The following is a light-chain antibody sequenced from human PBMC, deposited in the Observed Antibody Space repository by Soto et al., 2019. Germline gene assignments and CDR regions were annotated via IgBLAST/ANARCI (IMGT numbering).Light chain of an antibody. CDR1: QSVSSSY. V-gene: IGKV3-20*01. J-gene: IGKJ4*01. CDR3: RKYGSSPLT. CDR2: GAS. Sequence: EIVLTQSPGTLSLSPGERATLSCRASQSVSSSYLAWYQQKPGQAPRLLIYGASSRPTGIPDRFSGSGSGKDYPLTFSRLEPEDFAVYYCRKYGSSPLTFGGGTKVEIK.